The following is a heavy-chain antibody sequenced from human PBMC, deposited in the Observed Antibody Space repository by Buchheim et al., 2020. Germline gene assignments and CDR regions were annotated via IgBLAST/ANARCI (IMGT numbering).Heavy chain of an antibody. V-gene: IGHV1-2*02. D-gene: IGHD3-16*01. Sequence: QVQLVQSGAEVKKPGASVKVSCKTSGYIFTASYMNWLRQAPGQGLEWVGWINPHSGATNYAQKFQGRVTMTRDTSISTVYMELSSLRSDDTAVYYCARDFIMLGRNWFDPWGQGT. CDR2: INPHSGAT. CDR3: ARDFIMLGRNWFDP. CDR1: GYIFTASY. J-gene: IGHJ5*02.